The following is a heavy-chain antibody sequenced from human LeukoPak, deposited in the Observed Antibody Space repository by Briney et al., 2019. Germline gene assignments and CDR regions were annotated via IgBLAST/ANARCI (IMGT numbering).Heavy chain of an antibody. Sequence: ASVKVSCKASGHTFTDYYMHWVRQAPGQGLEWMGWINPDSGATKYAQKFQGRVTMTTDTTISTAYMELNRLRSDDTAVYYCASALNTPRSSWGQGTLVTVSS. V-gene: IGHV1-2*02. CDR1: GHTFTDYY. CDR3: ASALNTPRSS. D-gene: IGHD6-13*01. J-gene: IGHJ4*02. CDR2: INPDSGAT.